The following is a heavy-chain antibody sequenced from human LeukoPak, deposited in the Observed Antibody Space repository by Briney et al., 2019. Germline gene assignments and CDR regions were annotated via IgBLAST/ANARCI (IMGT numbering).Heavy chain of an antibody. V-gene: IGHV3-7*01. J-gene: IGHJ3*01. CDR1: GFTFSNYW. CDR2: IKQDGFEK. D-gene: IGHD5-24*01. CDR3: ARDDVAWLQVPGVNAFDV. Sequence: GGSLRLSCAASGFTFSNYWMTWVRQAPGKGLEWVANIKQDGFEKYYVDSVKGRFTISRNNAKNSLCLQMNSLRVEDTAVYYCARDDVAWLQVPGVNAFDVWGQGTTVIVSS.